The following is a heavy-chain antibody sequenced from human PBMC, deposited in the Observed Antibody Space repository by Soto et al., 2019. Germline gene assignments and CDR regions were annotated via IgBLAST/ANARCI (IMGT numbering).Heavy chain of an antibody. V-gene: IGHV3-33*08. J-gene: IGHJ6*02. Sequence: SLRLSCAASGFPSDTYDMSWVRQAPGKGLEWVAVIWYDGSNKYYADSVKGRFTISRDNSKNTLYLQMNSLRAEDTAVYYCARRDRYYGSGVYGMDVWGQGTTVTVSS. CDR1: GFPSDTYD. CDR3: ARRDRYYGSGVYGMDV. CDR2: IWYDGSNK. D-gene: IGHD3-10*01.